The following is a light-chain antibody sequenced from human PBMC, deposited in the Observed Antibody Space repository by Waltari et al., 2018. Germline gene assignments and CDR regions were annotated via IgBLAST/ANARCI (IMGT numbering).Light chain of an antibody. V-gene: IGLV3-19*01. CDR1: SPRSYY. CDR2: GKN. Sequence: SSELTQDPAVSVALGHTVRITCQGDSPRSYYATWYQQKPGKAPLLVTYGKNNRPSGIPDRLSGSNSGNTASLTITGAQAEDEADYYCNSRDSSGNLVVFGGGTKLTVL. J-gene: IGLJ2*01. CDR3: NSRDSSGNLVV.